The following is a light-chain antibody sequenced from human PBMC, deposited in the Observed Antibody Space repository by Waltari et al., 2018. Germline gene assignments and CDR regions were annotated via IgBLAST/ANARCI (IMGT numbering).Light chain of an antibody. J-gene: IGKJ4*01. Sequence: EIVLTQSPATLSLSPGERATLSCRASQSISRYLAWYQQIPGQAPRLLIYDVSNRATGVPARFTGSGSETDFTLTISSLESEDFAVYYCQQRSDWPLTFGGGTKVEIK. CDR3: QQRSDWPLT. CDR1: QSISRY. CDR2: DVS. V-gene: IGKV3-11*01.